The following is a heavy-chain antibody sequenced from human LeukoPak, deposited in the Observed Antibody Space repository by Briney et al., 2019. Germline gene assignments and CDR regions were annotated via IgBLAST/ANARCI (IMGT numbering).Heavy chain of an antibody. CDR1: GYTFTSYG. CDR2: ISAYNGNT. D-gene: IGHD6-6*01. V-gene: IGHV1-18*01. CDR3: ARGDGIAARPPFDY. J-gene: IGHJ4*02. Sequence: ASVKVSCKASGYTFTSYGIRWVRQAPGQGLEGRGWISAYNGNTNHAQKLQGRVTITTDTSTSTAYMELRSLRSDDTAVYYCARGDGIAARPPFDYWGQGTLVTVSS.